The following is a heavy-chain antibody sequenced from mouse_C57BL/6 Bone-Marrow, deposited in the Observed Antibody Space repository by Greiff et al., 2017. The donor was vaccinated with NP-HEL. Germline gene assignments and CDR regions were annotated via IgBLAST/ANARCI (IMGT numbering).Heavy chain of an antibody. CDR3: ARLTTMVTTYWYFDG. CDR2: ILPGSGST. J-gene: IGHJ1*03. D-gene: IGHD2-2*01. V-gene: IGHV1-9*01. CDR1: GYTFTGYW. Sequence: QVQLQQSGAELMKPGASVKLSCKATGYTFTGYWIEWVKQRPGHGLEWIGEILPGSGSTNYNEKFKGKATFTADTSSNTAYMQLSSLTTEDSAIYNCARLTTMVTTYWYFDGWGRGTTVIVAS.